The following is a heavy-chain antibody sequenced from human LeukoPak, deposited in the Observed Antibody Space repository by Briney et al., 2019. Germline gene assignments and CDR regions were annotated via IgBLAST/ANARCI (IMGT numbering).Heavy chain of an antibody. D-gene: IGHD1-14*01. CDR3: AKATGYLL. Sequence: GGTLRLSCAASGFTFNSYAMSWVRQAPGKGLEWISALSASGGNTYYADSVKGRFTISRDNSENTLFLRMNSLRAEDTAVYYCAKATGYLLWGQGTLVIVSS. V-gene: IGHV3-23*01. CDR1: GFTFNSYA. J-gene: IGHJ4*02. CDR2: LSASGGNT.